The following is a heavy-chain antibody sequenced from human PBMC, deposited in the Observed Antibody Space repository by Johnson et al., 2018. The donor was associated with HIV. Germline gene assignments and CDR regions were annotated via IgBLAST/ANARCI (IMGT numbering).Heavy chain of an antibody. J-gene: IGHJ3*02. V-gene: IGHV3-30-3*01. CDR2: ISYDGSNK. D-gene: IGHD6-13*01. Sequence: QEKLVESGGGVVQPGRSLRLSCAASGFTFSSYAMHWVRQAPGQGLEWVAVISYDGSNKYYADSVKGRFTISRDNSKNTLYLQMDSLRPEDTAVYYCARERLRAGAFDIWGQGTMVTVSS. CDR3: ARERLRAGAFDI. CDR1: GFTFSSYA.